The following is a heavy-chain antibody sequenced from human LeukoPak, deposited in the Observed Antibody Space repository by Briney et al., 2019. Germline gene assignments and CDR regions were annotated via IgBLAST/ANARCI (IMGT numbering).Heavy chain of an antibody. CDR1: GYTFTSYY. D-gene: IGHD3-10*01. CDR2: INPSGGST. CDR3: ARGALYYYGSGRTAFDP. V-gene: IGHV1-46*01. Sequence: ASVKVSCKASGYTFTSYYMHWVRQAPGQGLEWMGIINPSGGSTSYAQKCEGRVTMTRDTSTSTVYMELSSLRSEDTAVYYCARGALYYYGSGRTAFDPWGQGTLVTVSS. J-gene: IGHJ5*02.